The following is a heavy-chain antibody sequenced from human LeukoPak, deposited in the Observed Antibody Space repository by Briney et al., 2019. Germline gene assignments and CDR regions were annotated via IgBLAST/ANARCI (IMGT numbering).Heavy chain of an antibody. V-gene: IGHV3-48*03. CDR1: GFTFNSYE. CDR3: ATFTPLRAFDF. J-gene: IGHJ4*02. CDR2: ISSSGST. Sequence: GGSLRLSCAASGFTFNSYEMNWVRQAPGKGLEWVSYISSSGSTYYADSVRGRFTISRDSSKNTLYLQMNSLRAEDTAVYFCATFTPLRAFDFWGQGTLVTVSS. D-gene: IGHD3-16*01.